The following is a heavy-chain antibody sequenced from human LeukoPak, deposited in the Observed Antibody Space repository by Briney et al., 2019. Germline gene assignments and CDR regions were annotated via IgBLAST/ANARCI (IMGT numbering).Heavy chain of an antibody. V-gene: IGHV3-7*01. J-gene: IGHJ4*02. CDR1: GFTFSSYM. CDR3: ARGSYSSSSFDY. D-gene: IGHD6-6*01. Sequence: PGGSLRLSCAASGFTFSSYMMTWVRQAPGKGLEGGADIKPDGGEKFYVDSVRGRFTISRDNAKNSLYLQMSSLRADDTAVYYCARGSYSSSSFDYWGQGTLVTVST. CDR2: IKPDGGEK.